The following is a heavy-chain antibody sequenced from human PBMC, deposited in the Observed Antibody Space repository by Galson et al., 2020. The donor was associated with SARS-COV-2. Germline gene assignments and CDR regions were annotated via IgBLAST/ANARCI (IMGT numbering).Heavy chain of an antibody. CDR2: TYYRSKWYS. CDR1: GDSVSSNSAP. CDR3: ARSPGIAVARTFDY. V-gene: IGHV6-1*01. D-gene: IGHD6-19*01. Sequence: SQTLSLTCAISGDSVSSNSAPWNWIRQSPSRGLEWLGRTYYRSKWYSDYAVSVKSRITINADTSKNQFSLQLNSVIPDDTAVYYCARSPGIAVARTFDYWGPGTLVTVSS. J-gene: IGHJ4*02.